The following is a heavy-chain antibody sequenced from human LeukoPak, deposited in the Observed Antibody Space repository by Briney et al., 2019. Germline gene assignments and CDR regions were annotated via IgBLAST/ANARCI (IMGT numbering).Heavy chain of an antibody. CDR3: AREGPLGKYYDY. J-gene: IGHJ4*02. Sequence: SETLSLTCTVPGGSINNLFWTWIRQPPGKGLEWIGYFSYGGGTTYNPSLKSRVTISIDTSKNQFSLNLNSVTAADTAVYYCAREGPLGKYYDYWGPGTLVTVSS. D-gene: IGHD3-16*01. CDR1: GGSINNLF. V-gene: IGHV4-59*01. CDR2: FSYGGGT.